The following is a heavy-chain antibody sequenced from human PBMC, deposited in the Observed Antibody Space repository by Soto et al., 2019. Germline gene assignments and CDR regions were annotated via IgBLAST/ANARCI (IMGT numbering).Heavy chain of an antibody. V-gene: IGHV1-3*01. CDR2: INAANGNT. J-gene: IGHJ4*02. CDR1: GYTFTTYA. CDR3: ARSLMTTAMVNFYYFDY. D-gene: IGHD5-18*01. Sequence: ASVKVSCKSSGYTFTTYAMHWVRHAPGQRLEWMGWINAANGNTKYSQKFQGRVTITRDTSASTAYMELSSLRSEDTAVYYCARSLMTTAMVNFYYFDYWGQGTLVTVSS.